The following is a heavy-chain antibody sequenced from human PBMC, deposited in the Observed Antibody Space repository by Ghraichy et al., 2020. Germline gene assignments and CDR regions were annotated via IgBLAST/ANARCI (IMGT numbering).Heavy chain of an antibody. CDR1: GFTFSSYG. J-gene: IGHJ4*02. Sequence: GGSLRLSCAASGFTFSSYGMHWVRQAPGKGLEWVAVIWYDGSNKYYADSVKGRFTISRDNSKNTLYLQMNSLRAEDTAVYYCASEHCSSTSCSNCNDYWGQGTLVTVSS. CDR2: IWYDGSNK. D-gene: IGHD2-2*01. CDR3: ASEHCSSTSCSNCNDY. V-gene: IGHV3-33*01.